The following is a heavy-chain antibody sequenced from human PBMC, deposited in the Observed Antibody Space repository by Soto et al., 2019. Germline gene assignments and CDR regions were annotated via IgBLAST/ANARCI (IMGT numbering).Heavy chain of an antibody. Sequence: PGGSLRLSCEASGFIFSSYGMHWVRQAPGKGLEWVALIWYDGSNHYYADSLKGRFTISRDNSKNTLYLQMNSLTVEDTAVYYCAREPYSGNYPEYWGQGTLVTVSS. CDR3: AREPYSGNYPEY. J-gene: IGHJ4*02. D-gene: IGHD5-12*01. V-gene: IGHV3-33*01. CDR1: GFIFSSYG. CDR2: IWYDGSNH.